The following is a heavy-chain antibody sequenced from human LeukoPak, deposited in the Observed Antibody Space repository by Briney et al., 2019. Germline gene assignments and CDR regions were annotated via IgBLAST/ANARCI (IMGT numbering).Heavy chain of an antibody. CDR1: GGSISSHY. J-gene: IGHJ5*02. CDR2: IYYSGST. Sequence: SETLSLTCTVSGGSISSHYWSWIRQPPGKGLEWIGYIYYSGSTNYNPSLKSRVTISVDTSRNQFSLKLSSVTAADTAVYYCARRSASSGWYRYNWFDPWGQGTLVTVSS. V-gene: IGHV4-59*08. CDR3: ARRSASSGWYRYNWFDP. D-gene: IGHD6-19*01.